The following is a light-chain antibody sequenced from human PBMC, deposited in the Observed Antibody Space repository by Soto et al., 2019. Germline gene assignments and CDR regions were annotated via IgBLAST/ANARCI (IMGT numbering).Light chain of an antibody. CDR1: QSVSTR. J-gene: IGKJ1*01. CDR2: DAS. Sequence: DIQMTQSPSSLSDSVGARVTIICRASQSVSTRLAWYQQKPGKAPKVLIYDASSWAGGVPSRFTGSGSGTEFTLTINSLQPDDFATYYCQQYSVYWTFGQGTKVEIK. V-gene: IGKV1-5*02. CDR3: QQYSVYWT.